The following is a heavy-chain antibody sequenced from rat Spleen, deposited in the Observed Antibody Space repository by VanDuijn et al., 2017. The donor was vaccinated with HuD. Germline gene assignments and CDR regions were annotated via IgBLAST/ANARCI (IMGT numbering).Heavy chain of an antibody. CDR1: GFTFSDYT. CDR2: IVDDGSNT. Sequence: EVQLVESGGGLVQPGRSLKLSCSASGFTFSDYTMAWVRQAPKKGLEWVAAIVDDGSNTFYRDSVKGRFTISRDNAKSTLYLQVDSLRSEDTANYYCARPTTGIPFNYWGQGVRVTVAS. CDR3: ARPTTGIPFNY. D-gene: IGHD1-9*01. J-gene: IGHJ2*01. V-gene: IGHV5-17*01.